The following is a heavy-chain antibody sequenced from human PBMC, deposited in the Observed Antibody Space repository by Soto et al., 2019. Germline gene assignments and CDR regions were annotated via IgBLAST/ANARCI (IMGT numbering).Heavy chain of an antibody. V-gene: IGHV3-73*01. CDR3: TSALVQYRNYYYYYGMDV. CDR1: GFTFSGSA. CDR2: IRSKANSYAT. D-gene: IGHD4-4*01. J-gene: IGHJ6*02. Sequence: PGGSLRLSCAASGFTFSGSAMHWVRQASGKGLEWVGRIRSKANSYATAYAASVKGRFTISRDDSKNTAYLQMNSLKTEDTAVYYCTSALVQYRNYYYYYGMDVWGQGTTVTVSS.